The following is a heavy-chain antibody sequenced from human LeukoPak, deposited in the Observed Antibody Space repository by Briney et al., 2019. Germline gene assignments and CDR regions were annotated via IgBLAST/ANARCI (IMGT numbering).Heavy chain of an antibody. CDR1: GGSISSSTYF. CDR2: IYYSGNT. Sequence: SETLSLTCTVSGGSISSSTYFWGWIRQPPGKGLEWIGTIYYSGNTYYNPSLKSRVTISVDTSKNQFSLKLSSVTAADTAVYYCARGGGSGQNNWFDPWGQGTLVTVSS. CDR3: ARGGGSGQNNWFDP. V-gene: IGHV4-39*07. J-gene: IGHJ5*02. D-gene: IGHD3-10*01.